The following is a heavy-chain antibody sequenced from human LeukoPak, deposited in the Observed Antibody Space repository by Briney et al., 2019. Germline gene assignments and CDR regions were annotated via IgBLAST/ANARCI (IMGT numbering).Heavy chain of an antibody. J-gene: IGHJ4*02. CDR3: ARGAGDYYGSGSYNY. Sequence: PSETLSLTCAVYGGSFSGYFLTWIRQPPGEGLGWIGDISHGGSTNYNPSLRSRVTISLDTSKNQFSLKLSSATAADTAVYYCARGAGDYYGSGSYNYWGQGTLVTVSS. CDR1: GGSFSGYF. CDR2: ISHGGST. D-gene: IGHD3-10*01. V-gene: IGHV4-34*01.